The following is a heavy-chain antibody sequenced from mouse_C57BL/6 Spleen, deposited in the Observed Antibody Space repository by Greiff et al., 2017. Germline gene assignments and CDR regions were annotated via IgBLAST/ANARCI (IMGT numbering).Heavy chain of an antibody. CDR3: VREDPLTGRYAMDY. J-gene: IGHJ4*01. V-gene: IGHV10-3*01. Sequence: EVQLVESGGGLVQPKGSLKLSCAASGFTFNTYAMHWVRQAPGKGLEWVARIRSKSSNYATYYADSVKDRFTISRDDSQSMLYLQMNNLKTEDTAMYYCVREDPLTGRYAMDYWGQGTSVTVSS. D-gene: IGHD4-1*01. CDR2: IRSKSSNYAT. CDR1: GFTFNTYA.